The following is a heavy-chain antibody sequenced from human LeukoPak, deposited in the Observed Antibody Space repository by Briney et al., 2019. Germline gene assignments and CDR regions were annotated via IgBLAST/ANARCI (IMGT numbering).Heavy chain of an antibody. V-gene: IGHV4-31*03. CDR1: GASIASAHYY. Sequence: SETLSLTCTVSGASIASAHYYWSWIREHPGKGLEWIGYIHYNGDTFYNPSLKSRVTISLDTPKNQFTLRLSSVKAADTAVYHCTREDYGDYYSGPFDIWGQGTMVTVSS. J-gene: IGHJ3*02. CDR2: IHYNGDT. D-gene: IGHD4-17*01. CDR3: TREDYGDYYSGPFDI.